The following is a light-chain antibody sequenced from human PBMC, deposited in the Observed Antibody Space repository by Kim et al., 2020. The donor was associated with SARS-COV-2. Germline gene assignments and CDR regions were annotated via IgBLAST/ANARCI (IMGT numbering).Light chain of an antibody. Sequence: EMVMTQSPATLSVSPGERATLSCRASQSVASNLAWYQQKSGQAPRLLIYAASTRAAGIPARFSGSGSGTEFTLTISSLQSEDFAVYYYQQNNYWPFAFGQGTKLEI. CDR1: QSVASN. V-gene: IGKV3-15*01. CDR3: QQNNYWPFA. CDR2: AAS. J-gene: IGKJ2*01.